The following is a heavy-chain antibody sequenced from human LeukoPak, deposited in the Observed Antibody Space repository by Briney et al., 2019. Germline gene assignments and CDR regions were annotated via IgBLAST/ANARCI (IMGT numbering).Heavy chain of an antibody. Sequence: GGSLRLSFAASGFNFINYAMNWVRQAPGRGLEWVSLISSRGGSTYYAGSVKGRSTISRDNSKRELSLQMNGLRADDTAIYYCAKDGPTAIPSWFDPWGQGTLVTVSS. J-gene: IGHJ5*02. D-gene: IGHD2-21*02. CDR3: AKDGPTAIPSWFDP. CDR2: ISSRGGST. CDR1: GFNFINYA. V-gene: IGHV3-23*01.